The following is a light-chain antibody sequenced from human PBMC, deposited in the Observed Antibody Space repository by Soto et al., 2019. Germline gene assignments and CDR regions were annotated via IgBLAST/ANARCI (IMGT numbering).Light chain of an antibody. Sequence: DIQMTQSPSTLSASVGDRVTITCRASQNINNWLAWYQQKAGKAPKILISDASTLESGVPSRFSGSGSGTEFPLTISSLQPDDFATYYCQQYKSYSAFGQGTKLEIK. CDR2: DAS. CDR1: QNINNW. CDR3: QQYKSYSA. J-gene: IGKJ2*01. V-gene: IGKV1-5*01.